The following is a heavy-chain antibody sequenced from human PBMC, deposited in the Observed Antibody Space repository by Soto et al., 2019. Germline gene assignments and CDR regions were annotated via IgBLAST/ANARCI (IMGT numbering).Heavy chain of an antibody. CDR2: ISSSGSTI. D-gene: IGHD4-17*01. Sequence: PGGSLRLSCAASGFTFSDYYMSWIRQAPGKGLEWVSYISSSGSTIYYAASVKGRFTISRDNAKNSLYLQMNSLRAEDTAVYYGAGGYYGGPNWFDPWGQGTLVTVSS. CDR3: AGGYYGGPNWFDP. V-gene: IGHV3-11*01. J-gene: IGHJ5*02. CDR1: GFTFSDYY.